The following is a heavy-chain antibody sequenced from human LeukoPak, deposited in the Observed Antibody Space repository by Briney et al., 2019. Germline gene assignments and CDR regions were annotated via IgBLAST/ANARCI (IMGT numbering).Heavy chain of an antibody. CDR3: ARRPSKKWFGDEYYFDY. CDR2: IYSGGST. V-gene: IGHV3-66*04. Sequence: GGSLRLSCAASGFTFSSYGMSWVRQAPGKGLEWVSVIYSGGSTYYADSVKGRFTISRDNSKNTLYLQMNSLRAEDTAVYYCARRPSKKWFGDEYYFDYWGQGTLVTVSS. CDR1: GFTFSSYG. J-gene: IGHJ4*02. D-gene: IGHD3-10*01.